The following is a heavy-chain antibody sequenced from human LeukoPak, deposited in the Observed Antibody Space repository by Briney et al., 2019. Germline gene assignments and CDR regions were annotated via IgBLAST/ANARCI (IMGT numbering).Heavy chain of an antibody. V-gene: IGHV1-18*04. J-gene: IGHJ4*02. CDR2: ISAYNGNT. D-gene: IGHD3-10*01. CDR3: ARAMVRRVILD. Sequence: ASVKVSCKASGYTFPSYFMHWVRQAPGQGLEWMGWISAYNGNTNYAQKLQGRVTMTTDTSTSTAYMELRSLRSDDTAVYYCARAMVRRVILDWGQGTLVTVSS. CDR1: GYTFPSYF.